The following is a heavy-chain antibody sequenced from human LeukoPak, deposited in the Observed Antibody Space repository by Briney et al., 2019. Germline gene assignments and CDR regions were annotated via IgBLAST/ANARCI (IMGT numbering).Heavy chain of an antibody. Sequence: SETLSLTCAVYGGSFSGYYWSWIRQPPGKGLEWIGEINHSGSTNYNPSLKSRGTISVDTSKNQFSLKLSSVTAADTAVYYCARPKTRIAARPEFGYWGQGTLVTVSS. CDR1: GGSFSGYY. V-gene: IGHV4-34*01. J-gene: IGHJ4*02. CDR3: ARPKTRIAARPEFGY. D-gene: IGHD6-6*01. CDR2: INHSGST.